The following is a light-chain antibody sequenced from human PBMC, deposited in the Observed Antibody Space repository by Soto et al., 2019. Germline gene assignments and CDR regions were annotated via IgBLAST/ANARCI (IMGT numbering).Light chain of an antibody. CDR3: HQYNNWPPGT. V-gene: IGKV3D-15*01. CDR2: GSY. J-gene: IGKJ2*01. CDR1: QSIGSS. Sequence: EIVLTQSPVTLSLSPGERATLSCRASQSIGSSLAWHQQKPGQAPRLLMYGSYHRATGIPARFSGSGSGTEFTLTISSLQSEDFALYYCHQYNNWPPGTFGQGTKVDIK.